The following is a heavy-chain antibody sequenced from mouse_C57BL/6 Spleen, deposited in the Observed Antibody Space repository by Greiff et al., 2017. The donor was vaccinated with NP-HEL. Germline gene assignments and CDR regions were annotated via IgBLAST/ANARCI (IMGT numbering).Heavy chain of an antibody. CDR2: IHPISGST. J-gene: IGHJ4*01. V-gene: IGHV1-64*01. Sequence: QVQLQQPGAELVKPGASVKLSCKASGYTFTSYWLHWVKQRPGQGLEWIGMIHPISGSTNYNEKFKSKATLTVDKSSSTANTELSSLKSEECAVYCCARGQLGCDMDYWGQGTSVTVSS. CDR1: GYTFTSYW. CDR3: ARGQLGCDMDY. D-gene: IGHD3-3*01.